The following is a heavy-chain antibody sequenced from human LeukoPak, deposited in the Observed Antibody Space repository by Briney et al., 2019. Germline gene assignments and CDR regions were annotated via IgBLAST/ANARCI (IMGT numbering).Heavy chain of an antibody. V-gene: IGHV3-33*01. CDR3: ARDEGYSNYQGYFDY. D-gene: IGHD4-11*01. CDR1: GFTFSSYG. CDR2: IWYDGSNK. Sequence: GRSLRLSCAASGFTFSSYGMHWVRQAPGKGLEWVAVIWYDGSNKYYADSVKGRFTISRDNSKNTLYLQMNSLRAEDTAVYYCARDEGYSNYQGYFDYWGQGTLVTVSS. J-gene: IGHJ4*02.